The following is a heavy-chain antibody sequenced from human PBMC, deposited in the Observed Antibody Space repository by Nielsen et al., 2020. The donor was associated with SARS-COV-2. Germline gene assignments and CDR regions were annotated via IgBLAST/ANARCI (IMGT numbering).Heavy chain of an antibody. D-gene: IGHD2-15*01. V-gene: IGHV1-8*01. Sequence: ASVKVSCKASGHTFTSYDINWVRQATGQGLEWMGWMNPNSGNTGYAPKFQGRVTMTRNTSISTAYMELSSLRSEDTAVYYCARGGSGGGGTPPYAFDIWGQGTMVTVSS. CDR1: GHTFTSYD. CDR3: ARGGSGGGGTPPYAFDI. CDR2: MNPNSGNT. J-gene: IGHJ3*02.